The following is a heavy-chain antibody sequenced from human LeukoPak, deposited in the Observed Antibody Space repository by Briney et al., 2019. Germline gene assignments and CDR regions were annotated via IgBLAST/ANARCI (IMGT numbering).Heavy chain of an antibody. V-gene: IGHV6-1*01. J-gene: IGHJ4*02. CDR2: TYYRSKWYT. CDR3: ARYPTGWYLDY. D-gene: IGHD6-19*01. CDR1: GDSVSSSTAA. Sequence: SQTLSLTCAISGDSVSSSTAAWTWVRQSPSRGLEWLGRTYYRSKWYTDYAVSVRSRITINPDTSKNQFSLQLNSVTPEDTAVYYCARYPTGWYLDYWGQGTLVTVSS.